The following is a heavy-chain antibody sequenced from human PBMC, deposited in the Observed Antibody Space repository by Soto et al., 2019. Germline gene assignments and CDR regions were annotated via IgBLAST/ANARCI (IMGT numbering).Heavy chain of an antibody. CDR3: ARGNEYSSSSLISYYYYGMDV. J-gene: IGHJ6*02. CDR2: IWYDGSNK. CDR1: GFTFSSYG. V-gene: IGHV3-33*01. Sequence: LRLSCAASGFTFSSYGMHWVRQAPGKGLEWVAVIWYDGSNKYYADSVKGRFTISRDNSKNTLYLQMNSLRAEDTAVYYCARGNEYSSSSLISYYYYGMDVWGQGTTVTVSS. D-gene: IGHD6-6*01.